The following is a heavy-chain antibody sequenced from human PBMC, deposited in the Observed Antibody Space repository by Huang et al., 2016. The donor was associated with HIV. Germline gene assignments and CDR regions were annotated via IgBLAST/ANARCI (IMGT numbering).Heavy chain of an antibody. CDR1: GFPVSSHY. D-gene: IGHD3-16*02. Sequence: EVPLVESGGGLIEPGGSLRLSCSASGFPVSSHYMSWVRQAPGKGPEGVSAIHIGGSTYYRDSVNGRFTISRDNSKNTLYLQMSSLRVEDTAIYYCAREGQAQGYRMGSWDYWGQGTLVAVSS. CDR2: IHIGGST. J-gene: IGHJ4*02. CDR3: AREGQAQGYRMGSWDY. V-gene: IGHV3-53*01.